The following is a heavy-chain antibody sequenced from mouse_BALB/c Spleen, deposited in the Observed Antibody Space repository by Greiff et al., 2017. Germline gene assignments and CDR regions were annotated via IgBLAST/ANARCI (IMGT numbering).Heavy chain of an antibody. CDR1: GYTFTDYA. Sequence: QVQLQQSGPELEKPGASVKISCKGSGYTFTDYAMHWVKQSHAKSLEWIGVISTYYGDASYNQKFKGKATMTVDKSSSTAYMELARLTSEDSAIYYCARITTASWFAYWGQGTLVTVSA. CDR3: ARITTASWFAY. CDR2: ISTYYGDA. V-gene: IGHV1-67*01. J-gene: IGHJ3*01. D-gene: IGHD1-2*01.